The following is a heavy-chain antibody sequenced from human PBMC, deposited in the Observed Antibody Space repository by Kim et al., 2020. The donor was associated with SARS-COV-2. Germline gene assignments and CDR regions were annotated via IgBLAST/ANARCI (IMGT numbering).Heavy chain of an antibody. V-gene: IGHV3-30-3*01. D-gene: IGHD6-13*01. J-gene: IGHJ4*02. Sequence: GGSLRLSCAASGFTFSSYAMHWVRQAPGKGLEWVAVISYDGSNKYYADSVKGRFTISRDNSKNTLYLQMNSLRAEDTAVYYCAPTQHSSSWYLDYWGQGTLVTVSS. CDR1: GFTFSSYA. CDR3: APTQHSSSWYLDY. CDR2: ISYDGSNK.